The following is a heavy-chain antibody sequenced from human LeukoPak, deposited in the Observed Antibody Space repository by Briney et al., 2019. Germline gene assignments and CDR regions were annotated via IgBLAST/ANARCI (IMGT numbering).Heavy chain of an antibody. J-gene: IGHJ4*02. CDR2: IWYDGSNK. V-gene: IGHV3-33*01. Sequence: GGSLRLSCAASGFTFSSYGMHWVRQAPGKGLEWVAVIWYDGSNKYYADSVKGRFTISRDNSKNTLYLQMNSLRAEDTAVYYCARGRVTIFGVVGLDYWGQGTLVTVSS. CDR1: GFTFSSYG. CDR3: ARGRVTIFGVVGLDY. D-gene: IGHD3-3*01.